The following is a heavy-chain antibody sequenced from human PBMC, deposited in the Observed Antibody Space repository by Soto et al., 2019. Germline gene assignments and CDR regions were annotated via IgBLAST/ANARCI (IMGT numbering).Heavy chain of an antibody. Sequence: QVQLQESGPGLVKPSQTLSLTCTVSGGSISSGGYYWSWIRQHPGKGLEWIGYIFYSGSTFYNPSLKSRIAIAVDTSKNQFSLKLSSVTAADTAVYYCASAPGDYFDYWGQGTLVTVSS. J-gene: IGHJ4*02. CDR1: GGSISSGGYY. CDR2: IFYSGST. CDR3: ASAPGDYFDY. V-gene: IGHV4-31*03.